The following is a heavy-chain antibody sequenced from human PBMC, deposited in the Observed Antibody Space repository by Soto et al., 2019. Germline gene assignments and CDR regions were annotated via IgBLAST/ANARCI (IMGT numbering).Heavy chain of an antibody. CDR2: ISSSGSSI. Sequence: QVQLVESGGGLVKPGGSLRLSCAASGFTFSDYYMSWSRQAPGKGLACVSYISSSGSSIYYADSVKGRFTSSRDNAKNSLYLQMNSLRAEDTAVYYCAIYQYYGSWGIDVWGKGTTVTVSS. J-gene: IGHJ6*04. D-gene: IGHD3-10*01. V-gene: IGHV3-11*01. CDR1: GFTFSDYY. CDR3: AIYQYYGSWGIDV.